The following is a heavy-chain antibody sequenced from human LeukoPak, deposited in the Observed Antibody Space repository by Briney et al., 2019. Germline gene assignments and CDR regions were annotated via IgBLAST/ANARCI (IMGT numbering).Heavy chain of an antibody. V-gene: IGHV1-46*01. J-gene: IGHJ6*02. D-gene: IGHD3-16*02. CDR2: INTGGGST. Sequence: ASVKVSCKASGYPFTSYKMHWVRQAPGQGLEWMGIINTGGGSTSYAQRFQGRVTLTRDTSTSTVYMELSSLRSEDTAVYYCARVRAYYDYVWGSYRCFYGMDVWGQGTTVTVSS. CDR3: ARVRAYYDYVWGSYRCFYGMDV. CDR1: GYPFTSYK.